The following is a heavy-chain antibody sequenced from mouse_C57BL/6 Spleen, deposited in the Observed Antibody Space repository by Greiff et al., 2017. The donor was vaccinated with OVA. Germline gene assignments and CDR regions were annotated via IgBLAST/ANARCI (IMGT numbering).Heavy chain of an antibody. CDR2: IYPSDSET. Sequence: QVQLKQPGAELVRPGSSVKLSCKASGYTFTSYWMDWVKQRPGQGLEWIGNIYPSDSETHYNQKFKDKATLTVDKSSSTAYMQLSSLTSEDSAVYYCARQLRLPPFAYWGQGTLVTVSA. V-gene: IGHV1-61*01. CDR1: GYTFTSYW. CDR3: ARQLRLPPFAY. J-gene: IGHJ3*01. D-gene: IGHD3-2*02.